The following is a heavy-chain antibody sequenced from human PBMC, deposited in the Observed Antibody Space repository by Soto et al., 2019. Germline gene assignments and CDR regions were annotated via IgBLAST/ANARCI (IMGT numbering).Heavy chain of an antibody. J-gene: IGHJ4*02. CDR3: ASRYSSSFDK. Sequence: PSETLSLTCTVSVGPVSSGSYYWSWIRQPPGKELEWIGYIYYSGSTNYNPSLKSRVTISVDTSKNQFSLKLSSVTAADTAVHKCASRYSSSFDKWGQRTMVTVSS. CDR2: IYYSGST. CDR1: VGPVSSGSYY. V-gene: IGHV4-61*01. D-gene: IGHD6-13*01.